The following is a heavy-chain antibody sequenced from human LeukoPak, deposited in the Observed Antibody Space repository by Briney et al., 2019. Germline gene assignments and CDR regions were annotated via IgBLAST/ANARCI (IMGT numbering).Heavy chain of an antibody. CDR1: GFTFSSYG. CDR3: AKEWYYYDSSGSLRQPYFDY. Sequence: GGSLRLSCAASGFTFSSYGMHWVRQAPGKGLEWVAVISYDGSNKYYADSVKGRFTISRDNSKNTLYLQMNSLRAEDTAVYYCAKEWYYYDSSGSLRQPYFDYWGQGTLVTVSS. CDR2: ISYDGSNK. D-gene: IGHD3-22*01. J-gene: IGHJ4*02. V-gene: IGHV3-30*18.